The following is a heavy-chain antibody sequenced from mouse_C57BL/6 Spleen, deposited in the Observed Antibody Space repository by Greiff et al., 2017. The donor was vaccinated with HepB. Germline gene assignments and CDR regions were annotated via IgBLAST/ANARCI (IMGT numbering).Heavy chain of an antibody. CDR2: IHPNSGRT. Sequence: VQLQQSGAELVKPGASVKLSCKASGYTFTSYWMHWVKQRPGQGLEWIGMIHPNSGRTNYNEKFKSKATLTVDKSSSPAYRQLSSLTSEDSAVYYCATGYYGSSYDGYWYFDVWGTGTTVTVSS. CDR1: GYTFTSYW. V-gene: IGHV1-64*01. CDR3: ATGYYGSSYDGYWYFDV. D-gene: IGHD1-1*01. J-gene: IGHJ1*03.